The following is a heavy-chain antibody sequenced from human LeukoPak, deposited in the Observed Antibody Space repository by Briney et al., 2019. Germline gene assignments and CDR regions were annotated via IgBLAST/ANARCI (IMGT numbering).Heavy chain of an antibody. CDR2: IYSGGAT. Sequence: GGSLRFSCAASGITVSTNYMSWVRQAPGKGLEWVSIIYSGGATFYADSVKGRFTISRENSKNTLWLQMNSVRAEDTAVYYCARLHYDVLTGPFDYWGQGTLVTVSS. V-gene: IGHV3-66*04. CDR3: ARLHYDVLTGPFDY. J-gene: IGHJ4*02. CDR1: GITVSTNY. D-gene: IGHD3-9*01.